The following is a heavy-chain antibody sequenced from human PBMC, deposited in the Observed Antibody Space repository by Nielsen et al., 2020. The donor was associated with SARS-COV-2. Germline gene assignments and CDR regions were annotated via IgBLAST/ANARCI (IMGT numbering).Heavy chain of an antibody. CDR3: ARGGVNFPVWFDP. CDR1: GYSFSYYW. J-gene: IGHJ5*02. Sequence: GESLKISCKGSGYSFSYYWIAWVRQMPGKGLEWMGIIYPGDSDTRYSPSFQGQVTISADKSISTAYLQWSSLKASDTAMYYCARGGVNFPVWFDPWGQGTLVTVSS. D-gene: IGHD3-16*01. CDR2: IYPGDSDT. V-gene: IGHV5-51*01.